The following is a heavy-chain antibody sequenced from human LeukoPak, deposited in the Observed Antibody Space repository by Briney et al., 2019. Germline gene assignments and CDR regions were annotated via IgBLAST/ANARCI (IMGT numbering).Heavy chain of an antibody. CDR3: ARDRSGGIPSSFDY. CDR1: GFDFSTHS. Sequence: GGSLRLSCAVSGFDFSTHSMNWVRQAPGKGLEWVSSMSSSSSYIYYADSVKGRSTISRDNAKNSLYLQMNSLRAEDTAVYYCARDRSGGIPSSFDYWGQGTLVTVSS. D-gene: IGHD1-26*01. J-gene: IGHJ4*02. V-gene: IGHV3-21*01. CDR2: MSSSSSYI.